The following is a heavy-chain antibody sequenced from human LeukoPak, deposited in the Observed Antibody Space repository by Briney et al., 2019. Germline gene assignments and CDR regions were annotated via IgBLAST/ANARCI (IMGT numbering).Heavy chain of an antibody. CDR2: INHSGST. Sequence: SETLSLTCAVYGGSFSGYYWSWIRQPPGKGLEWIGEINHSGSTNYNPSLKSRVTISVDTSKNQFSLKLSSVTAADTAVYYYARWGTQWSYWGQGTLVTVSS. CDR3: ARWGTQWSY. CDR1: GGSFSGYY. D-gene: IGHD3-16*01. J-gene: IGHJ4*02. V-gene: IGHV4-34*01.